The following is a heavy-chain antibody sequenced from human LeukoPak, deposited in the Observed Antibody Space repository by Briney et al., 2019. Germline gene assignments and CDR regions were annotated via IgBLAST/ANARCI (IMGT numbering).Heavy chain of an antibody. J-gene: IGHJ6*02. CDR1: GGSFSGYY. Sequence: SETLSLTCAVYGGSFSGYYWSWIRQPPGKGLEWIGEINHSGSTNYNPSLKGRVTISVDTSKNQFSLQLRSVTAADTAVYYCAREDPQTTVPEGMDVWGQGTTVIVSS. CDR3: AREDPQTTVPEGMDV. V-gene: IGHV4-34*01. D-gene: IGHD4-17*01. CDR2: INHSGST.